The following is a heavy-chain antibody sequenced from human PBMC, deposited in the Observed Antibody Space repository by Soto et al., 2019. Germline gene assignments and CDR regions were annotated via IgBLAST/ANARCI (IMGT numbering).Heavy chain of an antibody. CDR1: VGTFSIYT. J-gene: IGHJ5*02. V-gene: IGHV1-69*04. CDR2: IIPILGIA. Sequence: SVKVSCKASVGTFSIYTSIWVRQAPGQGLEWMGRIIPILGIANYAQKFQGRVTITADKSTSTAYMELSSLRSEDTAVYYCARDVYCSGGSCYPANWFDPWGQGTLVTVSS. D-gene: IGHD2-15*01. CDR3: ARDVYCSGGSCYPANWFDP.